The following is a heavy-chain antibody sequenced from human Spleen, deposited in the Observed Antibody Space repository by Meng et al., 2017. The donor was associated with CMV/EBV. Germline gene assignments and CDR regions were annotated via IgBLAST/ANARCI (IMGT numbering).Heavy chain of an antibody. J-gene: IGHJ5*02. Sequence: QLQAPGPGRFFVQPSSTLSPTVSVAGCSISRGDYYWSGIRQPPGKGLEWIGYIYYSGSTYYNPSLKSRVTISVDTSKNQFSLKLSSVTAADTAVYYCARVAYSNWFDPWGQGTLVTVSS. D-gene: IGHD4-11*01. V-gene: IGHV4-30-4*08. CDR1: GCSISRGDYY. CDR2: IYYSGST. CDR3: ARVAYSNWFDP.